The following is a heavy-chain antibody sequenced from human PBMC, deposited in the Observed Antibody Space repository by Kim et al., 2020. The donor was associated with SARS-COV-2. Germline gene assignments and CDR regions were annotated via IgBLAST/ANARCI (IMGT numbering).Heavy chain of an antibody. CDR3: ARGSPPVGSGYFKGGWFDP. V-gene: IGHV4-34*01. Sequence: SETLSLTCAVYGGSFSGYYWSWIRQPPGKGLEWVGEINHSGSTNYNPSLKSRVTISVDTSKNQFSLKLSSVTAADTAVYYCARGSPPVGSGYFKGGWFDP. D-gene: IGHD3-3*01. CDR1: GGSFSGYY. CDR2: INHSGST. J-gene: IGHJ5*02.